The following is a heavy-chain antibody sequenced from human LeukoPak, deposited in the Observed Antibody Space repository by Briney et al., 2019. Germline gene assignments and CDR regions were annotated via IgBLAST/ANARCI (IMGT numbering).Heavy chain of an antibody. D-gene: IGHD6-13*01. CDR2: IKQDGSEK. V-gene: IGHV3-7*01. Sequence: GGSLRLSCAASGFTFSSYWMSWVRQAPGKGLEWVANIKQDGSEKYYVDSVKGRFTISRDNAKNSLYLQMNSLRAEDTAVYYCAREGYIAAAATMRLSRAFDIWGQGTMVTVSS. CDR1: GFTFSSYW. CDR3: AREGYIAAAATMRLSRAFDI. J-gene: IGHJ3*02.